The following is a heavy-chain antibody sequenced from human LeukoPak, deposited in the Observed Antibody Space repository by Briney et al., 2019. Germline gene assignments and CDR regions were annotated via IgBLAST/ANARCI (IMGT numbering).Heavy chain of an antibody. CDR2: FDPEDGET. CDR1: GYTLTKLS. CDR3: ATVSTRDSYVDYFDY. D-gene: IGHD5-18*01. J-gene: IGHJ4*02. V-gene: IGHV1-24*01. Sequence: GASVKVSCKVSGYTLTKLSMHWVRQAPGKGLEWMGGFDPEDGETIYAQKFQGRVTMTEDTSTDTAYMELSSLRSEDTAVYYCATVSTRDSYVDYFDYWGQGTLVTVSS.